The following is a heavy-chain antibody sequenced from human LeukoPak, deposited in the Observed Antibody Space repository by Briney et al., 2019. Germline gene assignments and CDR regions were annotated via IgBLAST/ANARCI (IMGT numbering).Heavy chain of an antibody. CDR2: ITSTGSTI. V-gene: IGHV3-11*01. J-gene: IGHJ4*02. CDR1: RFTISDYY. CDR3: ARPGGSGWSLDY. D-gene: IGHD6-19*01. Sequence: GGSLRLSCAASRFTISDYYMSWIRQAPGKGLEWVSYITSTGSTINYADSVKGRFTISRDNAKNSLYLQMNSLRAEDTAVYYCARPGGSGWSLDYWGQGTLVTVSS.